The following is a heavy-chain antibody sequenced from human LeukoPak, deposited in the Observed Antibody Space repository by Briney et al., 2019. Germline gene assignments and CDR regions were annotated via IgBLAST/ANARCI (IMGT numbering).Heavy chain of an antibody. J-gene: IGHJ4*02. CDR3: ARRASWYYIDY. CDR1: GDSISSSKW. Sequence: SGTLSLTCVVSGDSISSSKWWSWVRQPPGKGLEWIGEIYHSGGTNYNPSLKSRVTILVDKSKNQFSLNLSSVTVADTAVYYCARRASWYYIDYWGQGTLVTVSS. D-gene: IGHD1-1*01. V-gene: IGHV4-4*02. CDR2: IYHSGGT.